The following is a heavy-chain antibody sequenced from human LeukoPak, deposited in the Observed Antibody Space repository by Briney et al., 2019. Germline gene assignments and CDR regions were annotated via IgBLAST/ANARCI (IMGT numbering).Heavy chain of an antibody. CDR3: ARSYYYGSGSYPNWFDP. J-gene: IGHJ5*02. CDR2: IYYSGST. V-gene: IGHV4-39*07. Sequence: PSETLSLTCTVSGGSISSSSYYWGWIRQAPGKGLEWIGSIYYSGSTYYTPSLKSRVTISIDTSKNQFSLKLSSVTAADTAVYYCARSYYYGSGSYPNWFDPWGQGTLVTVSS. D-gene: IGHD3-10*01. CDR1: GGSISSSSYY.